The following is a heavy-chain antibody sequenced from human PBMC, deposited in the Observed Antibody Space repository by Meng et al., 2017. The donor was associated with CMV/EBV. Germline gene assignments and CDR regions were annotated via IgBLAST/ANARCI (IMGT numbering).Heavy chain of an antibody. Sequence: GESLKISCAASGFTFSSYGMHWVRQAPGKGLEWVAVIWYEGSNKYYADSVKGRFTISRDNSKNTLYLQMNSLRAEDTAVYYCAKDGRYFGVLRFLDEYDYWGQGTLVTVSS. D-gene: IGHD3-3*01. J-gene: IGHJ4*02. V-gene: IGHV3-33*06. CDR2: IWYEGSNK. CDR1: GFTFSSYG. CDR3: AKDGRYFGVLRFLDEYDY.